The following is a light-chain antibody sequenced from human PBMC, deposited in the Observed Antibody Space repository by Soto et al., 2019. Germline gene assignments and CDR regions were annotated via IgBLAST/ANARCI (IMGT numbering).Light chain of an antibody. CDR1: SSNIGSHS. J-gene: IGLJ2*01. CDR3: QSYDSDFVV. Sequence: QSVLTQPPSASGTPGQRITISCSGSSSNIGSHSVNWYQQLPGTAPKLLIYRSSQRPSGVPDRFSGSKSGTSASLAISGLQSGDEADYYCQSYDSDFVVFGGGTKLTVL. V-gene: IGLV1-44*01. CDR2: RSS.